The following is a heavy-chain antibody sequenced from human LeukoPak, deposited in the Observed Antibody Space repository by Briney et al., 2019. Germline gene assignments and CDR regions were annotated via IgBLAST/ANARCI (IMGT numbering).Heavy chain of an antibody. D-gene: IGHD1-26*01. V-gene: IGHV1-2*02. Sequence: ASVKVSCKASGYTFTGYYMHWVRQAPGQGLEWMGWINPNSGGTNYAQKFQGRVTMSVDTSKKQFSLKLSSVTAADTAVYYCARVRGSSGSYEYYHYMDVWGKGTTVTISS. J-gene: IGHJ6*03. CDR1: GYTFTGYY. CDR2: INPNSGGT. CDR3: ARVRGSSGSYEYYHYMDV.